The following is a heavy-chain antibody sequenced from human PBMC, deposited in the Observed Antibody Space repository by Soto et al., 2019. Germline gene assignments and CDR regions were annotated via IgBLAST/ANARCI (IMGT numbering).Heavy chain of an antibody. CDR3: ARDRRDYGMDV. Sequence: ASVKVSCKASGYTFTTSTMHWVRQAPGQRLEWMGWINAGNGNTKYSQQFQGRVTITRDTSASTAYMELSSLTSEDTAVYYCARDRRDYGMDVWGQGTTVTVSS. CDR1: GYTFTTST. J-gene: IGHJ6*02. V-gene: IGHV1-3*01. CDR2: INAGNGNT.